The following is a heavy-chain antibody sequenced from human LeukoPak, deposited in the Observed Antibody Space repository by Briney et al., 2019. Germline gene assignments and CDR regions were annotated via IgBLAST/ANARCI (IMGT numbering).Heavy chain of an antibody. CDR3: ATLPVAGTAFCY. CDR1: GFTFSSYW. J-gene: IGHJ4*02. Sequence: PGGSLRLSCAASGFTFSSYWMNWVRQAPGKGLEWVANIKKDGTEKNYVDSVKGRFTISRDNAKNSLYLQMNSPRAEDTAVYYCATLPVAGTAFCYWGQGTLVTVSS. V-gene: IGHV3-7*01. D-gene: IGHD6-19*01. CDR2: IKKDGTEK.